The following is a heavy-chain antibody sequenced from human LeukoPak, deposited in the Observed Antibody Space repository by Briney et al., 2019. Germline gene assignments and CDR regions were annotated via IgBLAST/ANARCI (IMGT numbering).Heavy chain of an antibody. D-gene: IGHD6-13*01. J-gene: IGHJ4*02. CDR1: GSTFSSYE. V-gene: IGHV3-48*03. Sequence: PGGSLRLSCAASGSTFSSYEMNWVRQAPGKGLEWVSYISSSGSTIYYADSVKGRFTISRDNAKNSLYLQMNSLRAEDTAVYYCARVIAAAVYYFDYWGQGTLITVSS. CDR2: ISSSGSTI. CDR3: ARVIAAAVYYFDY.